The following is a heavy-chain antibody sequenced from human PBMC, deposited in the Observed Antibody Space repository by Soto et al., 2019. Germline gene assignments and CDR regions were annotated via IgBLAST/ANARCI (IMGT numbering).Heavy chain of an antibody. CDR2: IYYSGST. J-gene: IGHJ4*02. V-gene: IGHV4-30-4*01. Sequence: TSETLSLTCTVSGGSISSGDYYWSWIRQPPGKGLEWIGHIYYSGSTYYNPSLKSRVTISVDTSKNQFSLKLSSVTAADTAVYYCASNSYGYIFYDHWGQGTLVTVSS. CDR1: GGSISSGDYY. CDR3: ASNSYGYIFYDH. D-gene: IGHD5-18*01.